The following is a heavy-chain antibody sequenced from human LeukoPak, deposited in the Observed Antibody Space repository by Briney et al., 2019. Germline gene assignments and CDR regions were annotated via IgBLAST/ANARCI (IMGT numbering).Heavy chain of an antibody. D-gene: IGHD6-13*01. Sequence: GGSLRLSCAASGFTFSSYSMNWVRQAPGKGLEWVPSISSSSSYIYYADSVKGRFTISRDNAKNSLYLQMNSLRAEDTAVYYCATKVEQQLAGNYFDYWGQGTLVTVSS. V-gene: IGHV3-21*01. J-gene: IGHJ4*02. CDR1: GFTFSSYS. CDR2: ISSSSSYI. CDR3: ATKVEQQLAGNYFDY.